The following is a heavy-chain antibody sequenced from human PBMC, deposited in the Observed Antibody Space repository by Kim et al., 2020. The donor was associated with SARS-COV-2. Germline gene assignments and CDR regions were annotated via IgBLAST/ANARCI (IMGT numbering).Heavy chain of an antibody. CDR2: ISYDGSNK. CDR1: GFTFSSYA. V-gene: IGHV3-30-3*01. J-gene: IGHJ4*02. Sequence: GGSLRLSCAASGFTFSSYAMHWVRQAPGKGLEWVAVISYDGSNKYYADSVKGRFTISRDNSKNTLYLQMNSLRAEDTAVYYCAREEVAVLDYWGQGTLVTVSS. D-gene: IGHD2-15*01. CDR3: AREEVAVLDY.